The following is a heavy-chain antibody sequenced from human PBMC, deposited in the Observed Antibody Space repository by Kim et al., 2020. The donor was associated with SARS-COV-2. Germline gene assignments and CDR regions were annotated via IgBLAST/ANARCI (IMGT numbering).Heavy chain of an antibody. J-gene: IGHJ5*02. D-gene: IGHD2-21*01. Sequence: PSLKGRVTISVDTSKNQFSLKLSSVTAADTAVYYCARVASKLWNTYWFDPWGQGTLVTVSS. CDR3: ARVASKLWNTYWFDP. V-gene: IGHV4-34*01.